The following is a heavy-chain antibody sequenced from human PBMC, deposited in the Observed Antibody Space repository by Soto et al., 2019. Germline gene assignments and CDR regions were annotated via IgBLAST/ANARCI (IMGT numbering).Heavy chain of an antibody. Sequence: QVQLQESGPGLVKPSETLSLTCTVSGDTISDYYWSWIRQPPGKGLEWIGYIYHSGSTYYNPSLKGRVTISVDTSKTQFSLKLSSVTAADTAVYYCARASRNYFDYWGQGTLVTVSS. J-gene: IGHJ4*02. CDR2: IYHSGST. V-gene: IGHV4-59*01. CDR1: GDTISDYY. CDR3: ARASRNYFDY.